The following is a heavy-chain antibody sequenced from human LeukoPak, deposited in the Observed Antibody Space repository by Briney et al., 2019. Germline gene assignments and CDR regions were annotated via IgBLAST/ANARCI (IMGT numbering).Heavy chain of an antibody. D-gene: IGHD3-9*01. Sequence: GGSLRLSCAASGFTFSTYGMTWVRQAPGKGLEWVSTISGSGGYTYYADSVKGRFTISRDNSKNTLYLQMNSLRAEDTAVYYCAKDEYFDWLSSTHHWGQGILVTVSS. V-gene: IGHV3-23*01. CDR3: AKDEYFDWLSSTHH. CDR2: ISGSGGYT. CDR1: GFTFSTYG. J-gene: IGHJ4*02.